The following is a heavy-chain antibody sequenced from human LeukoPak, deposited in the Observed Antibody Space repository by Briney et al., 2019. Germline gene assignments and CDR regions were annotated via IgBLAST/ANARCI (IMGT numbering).Heavy chain of an antibody. CDR3: ARGSRTNTAMVTDP. V-gene: IGHV1-8*01. Sequence: GASVKVSCKASGYTFTSYDINWVRQATGQGLEWMGWMNPNSGNTGYAQKFQGRVTMTRNTPISTAYMELSSLRSEDTAVYYCARGSRTNTAMVTDPWGQGTLVTVSS. CDR2: MNPNSGNT. J-gene: IGHJ5*02. CDR1: GYTFTSYD. D-gene: IGHD5-18*01.